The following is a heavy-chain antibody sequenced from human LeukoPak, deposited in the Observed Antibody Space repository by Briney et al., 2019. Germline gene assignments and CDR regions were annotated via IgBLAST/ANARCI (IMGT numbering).Heavy chain of an antibody. J-gene: IGHJ4*02. CDR2: INWNGGST. CDR1: GFTFDDYG. Sequence: PGGSLRLSCAASGFTFDDYGMSWVRQAPGKGLEWVTGINWNGGSTGYADSVKGRFTISRDNAKNSLYLQMNSLRAEDTALYYCAKDRGRRIVVVPATKWGTFDYWGQGTLVTVSS. D-gene: IGHD2-2*01. CDR3: AKDRGRRIVVVPATKWGTFDY. V-gene: IGHV3-20*04.